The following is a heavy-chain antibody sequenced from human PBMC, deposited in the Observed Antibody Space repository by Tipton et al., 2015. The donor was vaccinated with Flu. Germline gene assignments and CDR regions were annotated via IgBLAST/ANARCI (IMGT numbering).Heavy chain of an antibody. J-gene: IGHJ5*02. D-gene: IGHD4-11*01. CDR2: IHRTGST. CDR3: ARRDYSNYVSGPKNWFDP. V-gene: IGHV4-39*07. CDR1: GDSIRSSNYY. Sequence: TLSLTCGVSGDSIRSSNYYWGWIRQPPGKGLEWIGNIHRTGSTYFNPSLTKRVTISVDTSKNQFSLRLTSVTAADTAVYYCARRDYSNYVSGPKNWFDPWGQGTLVTVSS.